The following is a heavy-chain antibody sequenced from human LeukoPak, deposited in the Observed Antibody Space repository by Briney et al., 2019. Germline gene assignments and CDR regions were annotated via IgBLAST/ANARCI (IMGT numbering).Heavy chain of an antibody. D-gene: IGHD6-13*01. J-gene: IGHJ5*02. CDR2: ISSSGSTI. CDR1: GFTFSSYE. CDR3: ARVAAAVLLDSWFDP. Sequence: PGGSLRLSCAASGFTFSSYEMNWVRQAPGKGLEWVSYISSSGSTIYYADSVKGRFTISRDNAKNSLYLQMNSLRAEDTAVYYCARVAAAVLLDSWFDPWGQGTLVTVSS. V-gene: IGHV3-48*03.